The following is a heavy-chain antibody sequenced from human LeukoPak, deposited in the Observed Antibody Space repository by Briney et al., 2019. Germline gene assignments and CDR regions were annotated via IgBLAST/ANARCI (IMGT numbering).Heavy chain of an antibody. J-gene: IGHJ4*02. Sequence: AGGSLRLSCVGSGLTFINYWMTWVRQVPGKGLGWVANINRDGSGKYYLPSVRGRFTISKDDAKDSLYLQMDSLRPEDTAIYYCARVEYSGNGNLYWGQGTLVTVSS. V-gene: IGHV3-7*01. CDR3: ARVEYSGNGNLY. D-gene: IGHD1-26*01. CDR1: GLTFINYW. CDR2: INRDGSGK.